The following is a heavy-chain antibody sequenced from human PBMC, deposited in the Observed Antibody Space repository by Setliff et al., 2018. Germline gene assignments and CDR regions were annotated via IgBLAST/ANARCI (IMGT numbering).Heavy chain of an antibody. D-gene: IGHD5-12*01. CDR3: ARPAVATDVSRQLDY. J-gene: IGHJ4*02. CDR1: GYTLTSYG. CDR2: ISAYNGNT. Sequence: GASVKVSCKASGYTLTSYGISWVRQAPGQGLEWMGWISAYNGNTNYAQKLQGRVTMTTDTSTSTAYMELMSLRSDDTAVYYCARPAVATDVSRQLDYWGQGTLVTVSS. V-gene: IGHV1-18*01.